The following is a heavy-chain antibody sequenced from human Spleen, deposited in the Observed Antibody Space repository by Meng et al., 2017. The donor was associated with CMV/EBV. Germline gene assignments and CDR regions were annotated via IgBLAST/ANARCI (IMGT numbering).Heavy chain of an antibody. J-gene: IGHJ4*02. V-gene: IGHV3-23*01. CDR2: ISGSGGST. CDR1: GFTFSSYA. D-gene: IGHD3-22*01. CDR3: AKGRYYYDSSGYWDLAPGLL. Sequence: GESLKISCAASGFTFSSYATSWVRQAPGKGLEWVSAISGSGGSTYYADSVKGRFTISRDNSKNTLYLQMNSLRAEDTAVYYCAKGRYYYDSSGYWDLAPGLLWGQGTLVTVSS.